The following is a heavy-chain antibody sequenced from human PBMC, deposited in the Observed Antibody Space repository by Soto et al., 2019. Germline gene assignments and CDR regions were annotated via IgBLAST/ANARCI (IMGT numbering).Heavy chain of an antibody. J-gene: IGHJ3*02. CDR3: ARYLVGHGDCLDAFDI. V-gene: IGHV4-34*01. CDR2: INHSGST. CDR1: RGSFSGYY. D-gene: IGHD2-15*01. Sequence: YETLSLTCAVYRGSFSGYYWSWIRQPPGKGLEWIGEINHSGSTNYNPSLKSRVTISVDTSKNQFSLKLSSVTAADTAVYYCARYLVGHGDCLDAFDIWGQGTMVT.